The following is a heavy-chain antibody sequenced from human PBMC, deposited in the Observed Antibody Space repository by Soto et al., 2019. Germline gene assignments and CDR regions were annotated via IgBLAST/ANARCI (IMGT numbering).Heavy chain of an antibody. CDR2: IKGDGTNT. CDR1: GFTFSSYW. Sequence: EVQLVESGGGLVQFGGSLRLSCAASGFTFSSYWMHWVRQVPGKGLVWVSRIKGDGTNTGYADSVKGRFTISRDNVKNTPYLQMNSVRAEDTVVYYCARGLSGYYGFDYWGQGTLVTVSS. V-gene: IGHV3-74*01. J-gene: IGHJ4*02. D-gene: IGHD5-12*01. CDR3: ARGLSGYYGFDY.